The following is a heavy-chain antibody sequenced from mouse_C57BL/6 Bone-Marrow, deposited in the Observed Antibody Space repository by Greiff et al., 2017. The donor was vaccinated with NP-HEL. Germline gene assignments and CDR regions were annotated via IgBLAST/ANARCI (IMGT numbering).Heavy chain of an antibody. D-gene: IGHD2-1*01. CDR2: IYPRSGNT. Sequence: QVQLKQSGAELARPGASVKLSCKASGYTFTSYGISWVKQRTGQGLEWIGEIYPRSGNTYYNEKFKGKATLTADKSSSTAYMELRSLTSEDSAVYFCAREDMRNYPWFAYWGQGTLVTVSA. J-gene: IGHJ3*01. V-gene: IGHV1-81*01. CDR1: GYTFTSYG. CDR3: AREDMRNYPWFAY.